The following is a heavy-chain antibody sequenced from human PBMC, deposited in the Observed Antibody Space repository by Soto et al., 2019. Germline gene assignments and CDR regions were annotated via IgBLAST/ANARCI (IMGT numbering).Heavy chain of an antibody. D-gene: IGHD3-22*01. J-gene: IGHJ3*02. Sequence: LSLTFTVSGGSISSGDYYWSWIRQPPGKGLEWIGYIYYSGSTYYNPSLKSRVTISVDTSKNQFSLKLSSVTAADTAVYYCARDRRVVVNADAFDIWGQGTMVTVSS. CDR2: IYYSGST. V-gene: IGHV4-30-4*01. CDR1: GGSISSGDYY. CDR3: ARDRRVVVNADAFDI.